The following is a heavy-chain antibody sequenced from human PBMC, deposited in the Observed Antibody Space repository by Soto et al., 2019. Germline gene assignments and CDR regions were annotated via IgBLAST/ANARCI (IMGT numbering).Heavy chain of an antibody. CDR2: IYYSGST. CDR1: GGSISSSSYY. CDR3: ARRVVVVVAATQLAAFDI. J-gene: IGHJ3*02. V-gene: IGHV4-39*01. Sequence: QLQLQESGPGLVKPSETLSLTCTVSGGSISSSSYYWGWIRQPPGKGLEWIGSIYYSGSTYYNPSLKSRVIISVDTSKNQFPLKLSSVTAADTAVYYCARRVVVVVAATQLAAFDIWGQGTMVTVSS. D-gene: IGHD2-15*01.